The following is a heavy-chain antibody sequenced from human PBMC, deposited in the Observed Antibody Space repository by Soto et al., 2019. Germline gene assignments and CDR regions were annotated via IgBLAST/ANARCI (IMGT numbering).Heavy chain of an antibody. D-gene: IGHD4-4*01. CDR2: IYYSGST. CDR1: GGSISSGDYY. J-gene: IGHJ5*02. Sequence: TLSLTCTVSGGSISSGDYYWSWIRQPPGRGLEWIGYIYYSGSTYYNASLKSQVTISVDTSKNQFSLKLSSVTAADTAVYHCARDPSHTVTTRGWFDPWGQGTLVTVSS. CDR3: ARDPSHTVTTRGWFDP. V-gene: IGHV4-30-4*01.